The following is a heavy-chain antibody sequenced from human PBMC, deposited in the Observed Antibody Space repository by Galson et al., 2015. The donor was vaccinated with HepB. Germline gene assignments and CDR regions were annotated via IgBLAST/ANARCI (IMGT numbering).Heavy chain of an antibody. CDR2: IYYNGDT. CDR1: HGSINNYY. D-gene: IGHD2-2*01. V-gene: IGHV4-59*08. CDR3: ARHPGCGSVGYAFDL. J-gene: IGHJ4*02. Sequence: ETLSLTCSVSHGSINNYYWSWIRQSPGNRLEWIGYIYYNGDTTYNPSLGYRVGMSVDTSVNQVSLWLTSVTAADTAVYYCARHPGCGSVGYAFDLWGQGTLVTVSA.